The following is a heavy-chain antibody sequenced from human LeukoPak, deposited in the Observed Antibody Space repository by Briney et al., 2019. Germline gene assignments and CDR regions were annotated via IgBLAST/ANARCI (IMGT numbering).Heavy chain of an antibody. D-gene: IGHD3-10*01. CDR2: IWDDGSNK. V-gene: IGHV3-33*01. Sequence: QPGGSLRLSCAASGLNFNDYDMDWVRQAPGKGPEWVAVIWDDGSNKYYAESVKGRFTISRDISKNMLYLQMSSLRVEDTAVYYCARERGGQDWDFDLWGRGTLATVSS. CDR3: ARERGGQDWDFDL. J-gene: IGHJ2*01. CDR1: GLNFNDYD.